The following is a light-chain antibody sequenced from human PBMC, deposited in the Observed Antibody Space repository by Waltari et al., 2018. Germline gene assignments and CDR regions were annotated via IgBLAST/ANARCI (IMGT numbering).Light chain of an antibody. CDR3: CSYAGSRDFWV. Sequence: QTDLTQPASVSGSPGQSITISCTGTSSDDGGNDLVSWYQQHPGKAPKLIIYEVSERPSGLSNRFSGSKSGNTASLTISGLQAEDEAAYYCCSYAGSRDFWVFGGGTKLTVL. CDR2: EVS. J-gene: IGLJ3*02. V-gene: IGLV2-23*02. CDR1: SSDDGGNDL.